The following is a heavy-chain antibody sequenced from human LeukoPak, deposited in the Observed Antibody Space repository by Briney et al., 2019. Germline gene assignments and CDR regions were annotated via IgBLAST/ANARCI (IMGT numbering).Heavy chain of an antibody. CDR3: AREEDSSGYYGSYDYGMDV. V-gene: IGHV3-48*01. CDR1: AFTFSSYS. Sequence: PGGSLRLSCAASAFTFSSYSMNWVRQAPWNGLEWVSYISSSTSTIYYADTVKGRFTISRDNAKNSLYLQMNSLRAEVTAVYYCAREEDSSGYYGSYDYGMDVWGQGTTVTVSS. D-gene: IGHD3-22*01. CDR2: ISSSTSTI. J-gene: IGHJ6*02.